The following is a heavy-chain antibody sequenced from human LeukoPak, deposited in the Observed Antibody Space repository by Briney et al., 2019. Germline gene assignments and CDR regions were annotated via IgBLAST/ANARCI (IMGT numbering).Heavy chain of an antibody. J-gene: IGHJ1*01. Sequence: GGSLRLSCAASEFTFGSYAMHWVREAPGKGMEWVAVISYDGSNKYYADSVKGRFTISRDNSKNTLYLQMNSLRAEDTAVYYCTRGNAPRLELRHWGQGTLVTVSS. CDR2: ISYDGSNK. CDR1: EFTFGSYA. CDR3: TRGNAPRLELRH. V-gene: IGHV3-30-3*01. D-gene: IGHD1-7*01.